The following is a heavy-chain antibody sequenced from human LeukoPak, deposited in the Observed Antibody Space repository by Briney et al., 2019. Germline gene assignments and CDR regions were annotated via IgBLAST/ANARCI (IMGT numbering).Heavy chain of an antibody. Sequence: GGSLRLSCAASGFTFSSYAMSWVRQAPGKGLEWVSAISGSGGSTYYADSVKGRFTISRDNSKNTLYLQMNSLRAEDTAVYYCARVGRSSSWYFDYWGQGTLVTVSS. CDR2: ISGSGGST. J-gene: IGHJ4*02. D-gene: IGHD6-13*01. V-gene: IGHV3-23*01. CDR1: GFTFSSYA. CDR3: ARVGRSSSWYFDY.